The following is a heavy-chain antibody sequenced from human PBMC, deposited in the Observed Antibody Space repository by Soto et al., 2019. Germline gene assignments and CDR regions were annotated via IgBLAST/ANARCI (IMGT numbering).Heavy chain of an antibody. CDR1: GFTFSTYD. D-gene: IGHD3-22*01. J-gene: IGHJ6*02. CDR3: ARAYHDTSGYPLGGMHV. CDR2: CRTAYDT. Sequence: PGGSLRLSCVVFGFTFSTYDMHWGRQNLGKGRELSSICRTAYDTNYLDSVWVRFSISRADAKKTLYLQMDSLTAGDTAVYYCARAYHDTSGYPLGGMHVWGQGTMVTVSS. V-gene: IGHV3-13*01.